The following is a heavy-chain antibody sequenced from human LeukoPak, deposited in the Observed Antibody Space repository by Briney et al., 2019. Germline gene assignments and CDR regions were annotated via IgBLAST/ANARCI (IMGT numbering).Heavy chain of an antibody. J-gene: IGHJ4*02. V-gene: IGHV3-53*01. CDR1: GFTVSSNY. D-gene: IGHD6-13*01. CDR2: IYSGGST. Sequence: GGSLGLSCAASGFTVSSNYMSWVRQAPGKGLEWVSVIYSGGSTYYADSVKGRFTISRDNSKNTLYLQMNSLRAEDTAVYYCAKGSSPFDYWGQGTLVTVSS. CDR3: AKGSSPFDY.